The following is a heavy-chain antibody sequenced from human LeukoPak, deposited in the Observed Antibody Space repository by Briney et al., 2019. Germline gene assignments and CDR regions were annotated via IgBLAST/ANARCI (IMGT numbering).Heavy chain of an antibody. CDR3: ARDLLGIAAAGTVRDY. CDR2: ISSSSSYI. CDR1: GFTFSSYS. V-gene: IGHV3-21*01. Sequence: PGGSLRLSCAASGFTFSSYSMNWVRQAPGKGLEWVSSISSSSSYIYYADSVKGRFTISRDNAKNSLYLQMNSLRAEDTAVYYCARDLLGIAAAGTVRDYWGQGTLVTVSS. D-gene: IGHD6-13*01. J-gene: IGHJ4*02.